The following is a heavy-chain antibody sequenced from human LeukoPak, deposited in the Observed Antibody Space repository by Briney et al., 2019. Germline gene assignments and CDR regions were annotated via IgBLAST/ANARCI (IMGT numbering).Heavy chain of an antibody. CDR1: GYTFTSYD. J-gene: IGHJ5*02. CDR2: MNPHSGDT. Sequence: ASVKVSCKASGYTFTSYDINWVRQATGQGLEWMGWMNPHSGDTGYARNFQGRVTMTRSTSISTAYMELSSLRSEDTAVYYCARTQNPYGDYYDSSGYTPWGQGTLVTVSS. V-gene: IGHV1-8*01. CDR3: ARTQNPYGDYYDSSGYTP. D-gene: IGHD3-22*01.